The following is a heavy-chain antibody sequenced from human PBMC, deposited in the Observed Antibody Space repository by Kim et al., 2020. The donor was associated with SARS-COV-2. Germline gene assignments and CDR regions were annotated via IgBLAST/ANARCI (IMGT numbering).Heavy chain of an antibody. CDR2: ISSSGSTI. V-gene: IGHV3-11*01. CDR1: GFTFSDYY. J-gene: IGHJ6*02. Sequence: GGSLRLSCAASGFTFSDYYMSWIRQAPGKGLEWVSYISSSGSTIYYADSVKGRFTISRDNAKNSLYLQMNSLRAEDTAVYYCARDGKSYYDFWSGYEWRSCYYYGMDVWGQGTTVTVSS. CDR3: ARDGKSYYDFWSGYEWRSCYYYGMDV. D-gene: IGHD3-3*01.